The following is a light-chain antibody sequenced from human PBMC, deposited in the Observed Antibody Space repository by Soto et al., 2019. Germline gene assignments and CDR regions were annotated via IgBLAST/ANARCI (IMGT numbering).Light chain of an antibody. CDR1: QSVTTK. J-gene: IGKJ2*01. CDR3: QRYNAWPPGAYT. Sequence: EIVMTQSPDTLSVSPGERGTLSCRASQSVTTKVAWYQQKPGQSPRLLVYGASTRAAGIPARFSGSGFGTEFNLTISILQSEDFGVYYCQRYNAWPPGAYTFGQGTKLEIK. CDR2: GAS. V-gene: IGKV3D-15*01.